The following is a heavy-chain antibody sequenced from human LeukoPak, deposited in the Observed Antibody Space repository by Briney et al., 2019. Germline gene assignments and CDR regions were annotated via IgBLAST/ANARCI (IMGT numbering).Heavy chain of an antibody. CDR1: GYTFTGYY. D-gene: IGHD3-9*01. J-gene: IGHJ4*02. CDR2: IDPNSGGT. Sequence: GASVKVSFKASGYTFTGYYIHWVRQAPGQGLEWMGGIDPNSGGTNYARKFQDRLTITRDTSINTTYMHLSKLRSDYTAVYYCARDRGVGVLRYFDWPSGYWGQGTLVTVSS. V-gene: IGHV1-2*02. CDR3: ARDRGVGVLRYFDWPSGY.